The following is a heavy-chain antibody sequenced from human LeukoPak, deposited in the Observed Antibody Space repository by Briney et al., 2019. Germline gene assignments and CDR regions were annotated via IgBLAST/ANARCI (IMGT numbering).Heavy chain of an antibody. D-gene: IGHD6-13*01. CDR3: ARDRRSAGSDAFEI. Sequence: SETLSLTCTVSGGXISSYHCTWIRQPPGKGLEWMGYIYYSGSTTYNPSLKRRVTISVDTSKNQFSLKLTSVTAADAAVYYCARDRRSAGSDAFEIWGQGTMVTVSS. J-gene: IGHJ3*02. CDR2: IYYSGST. CDR1: GGXISSYH. V-gene: IGHV4-59*01.